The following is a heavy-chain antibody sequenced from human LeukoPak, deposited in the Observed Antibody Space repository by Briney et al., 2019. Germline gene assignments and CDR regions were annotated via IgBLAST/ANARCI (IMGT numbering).Heavy chain of an antibody. Sequence: ASVKASCKASGYTFTSYGISWVRQAPGQGLEWMGWISAYNGNTNYAQKLQGRVTMTTDTSTSTAYMELRSLRSDDTAVYYCARNSYNWNSMQLRWFDPWGQGTLVTVSS. CDR1: GYTFTSYG. CDR3: ARNSYNWNSMQLRWFDP. CDR2: ISAYNGNT. D-gene: IGHD1-7*01. J-gene: IGHJ5*02. V-gene: IGHV1-18*01.